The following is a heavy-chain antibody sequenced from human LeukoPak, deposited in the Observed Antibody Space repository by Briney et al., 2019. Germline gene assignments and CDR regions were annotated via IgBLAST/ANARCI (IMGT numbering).Heavy chain of an antibody. J-gene: IGHJ5*02. Sequence: SVKVSCKASGGTFSSYAISWVRQAPGQGLEWMGRIIPILGIANYAQKFQGRVTITADKSTSTAYMELSSLRSEDTAVYYCARDRAEYYDILTGPLDPWGQGTLVTVSS. CDR3: ARDRAEYYDILTGPLDP. D-gene: IGHD3-9*01. V-gene: IGHV1-69*04. CDR2: IIPILGIA. CDR1: GGTFSSYA.